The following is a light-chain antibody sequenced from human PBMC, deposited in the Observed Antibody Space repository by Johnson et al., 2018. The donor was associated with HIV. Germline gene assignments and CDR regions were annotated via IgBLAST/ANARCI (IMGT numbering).Light chain of an antibody. CDR3: GAWDRSLTAGSYV. J-gene: IGLJ1*01. CDR1: SSNIGNNY. Sequence: QSVLTQPPSVSAAPGQKVTISCSGSSSNIGNNYVSWYQQLPRSAPKLLIYDNNKRPSGIPDRFSGSKSGTSATLGITGLQTGDEAVYSCGAWDRSLTAGSYVCGTGTKVTVL. V-gene: IGLV1-51*01. CDR2: DNN.